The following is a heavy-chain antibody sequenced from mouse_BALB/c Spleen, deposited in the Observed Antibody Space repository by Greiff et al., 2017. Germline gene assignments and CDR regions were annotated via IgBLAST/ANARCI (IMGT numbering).Heavy chain of an antibody. Sequence: VKLMESGPDLVAPSQSLSITCTVSGFSLTSYGVHWVRQPPGKGLEWLVVIWSDGSTTYNSALKSRLSISKDNSKSQVFLKMNSLQTDDTAMYYCARQGHYGYHFAYWGQGTLVTVSA. CDR2: IWSDGST. J-gene: IGHJ3*01. CDR3: ARQGHYGYHFAY. V-gene: IGHV2-6-2*01. D-gene: IGHD2-2*01. CDR1: GFSLTSYG.